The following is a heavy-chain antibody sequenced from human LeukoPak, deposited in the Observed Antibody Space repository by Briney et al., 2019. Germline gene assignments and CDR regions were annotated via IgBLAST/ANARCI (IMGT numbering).Heavy chain of an antibody. CDR3: AKEEPRKFDY. V-gene: IGHV3-30*18. D-gene: IGHD1-26*01. CDR1: GFRFSNYG. J-gene: IGHJ4*02. Sequence: GGSLRLSCAVSGFRFSNYGMHWVRQAPGQGLEWVAGISYDGSNKYYADFVKGRFTISRDNSKNTLYLQMNSVRAEDTAVFYCAKEEPRKFDYWGQGTLVTVSS. CDR2: ISYDGSNK.